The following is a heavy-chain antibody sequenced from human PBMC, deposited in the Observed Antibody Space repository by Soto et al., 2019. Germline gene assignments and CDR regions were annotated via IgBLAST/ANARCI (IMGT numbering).Heavy chain of an antibody. Sequence: QVQLVQSGAEVKKPGASVKVSCKASGYTFTSYDINWVRQASGQGLEWMGWMNPDSGITGYAQKFQVRGNITRETSTHTPYMERSSLRFEDPAVYYCATPPQLSRVGLYYYCMDVWGEGTTVTVSS. CDR1: GYTFTSYD. CDR2: MNPDSGIT. V-gene: IGHV1-8*01. D-gene: IGHD3-10*01. CDR3: ATPPQLSRVGLYYYCMDV. J-gene: IGHJ6*03.